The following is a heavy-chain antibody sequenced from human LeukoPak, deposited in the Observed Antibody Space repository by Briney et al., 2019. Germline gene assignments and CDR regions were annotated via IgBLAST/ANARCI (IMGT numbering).Heavy chain of an antibody. V-gene: IGHV1-2*02. CDR2: VNPNSGGT. CDR3: ARWDYYDTSAYSGDFDY. J-gene: IGHJ4*02. CDR1: GYTFTGYY. Sequence: ASVKVSCKTSGYTFTGYYMHWVRQAPGQGLEWMGWVNPNSGGTKYAQKFQGRVTMTRDTSISTVYMELSSLRSDDTAVYYCARWDYYDTSAYSGDFDYWGQGTQVTVSS. D-gene: IGHD3-22*01.